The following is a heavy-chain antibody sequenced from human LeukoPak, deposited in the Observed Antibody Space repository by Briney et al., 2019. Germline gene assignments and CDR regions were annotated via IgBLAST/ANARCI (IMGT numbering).Heavy chain of an antibody. J-gene: IGHJ4*02. CDR3: ARQAGYYYEFGY. Sequence: PSETLSLTCTVSGGSISSYYWSWIRQPPGKGLEWIGYIYTSGSTNYNPSLKSRVTISVDTSKNQFSLKLSSVTAADTAVYYCARQAGYYYEFGYWGQGTLVTVSS. D-gene: IGHD3-22*01. CDR1: GGSISSYY. CDR2: IYTSGST. V-gene: IGHV4-4*09.